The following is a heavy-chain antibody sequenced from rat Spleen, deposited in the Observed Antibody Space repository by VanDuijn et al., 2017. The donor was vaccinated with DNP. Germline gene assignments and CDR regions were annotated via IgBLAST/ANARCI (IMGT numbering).Heavy chain of an antibody. V-gene: IGHV5-22*01. J-gene: IGHJ2*01. CDR2: IGSPAYAP. CDR3: VRWNSGHFDY. Sequence: EVQLVESGGGLVQPGRSLKLSCAASGFTFSNYDMAWVRQAPTKGLEWVASIGSPAYAPYHGDSVKGRFTISRDNAKSTLYLQMNSLRSEDMATYYCVRWNSGHFDYWGQGVMVTVSS. D-gene: IGHD4-3*01. CDR1: GFTFSNYD.